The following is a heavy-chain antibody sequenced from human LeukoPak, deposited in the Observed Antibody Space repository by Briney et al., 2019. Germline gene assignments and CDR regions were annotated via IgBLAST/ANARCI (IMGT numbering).Heavy chain of an antibody. J-gene: IGHJ6*03. D-gene: IGHD3-10*01. CDR2: IYTSGST. V-gene: IGHV4-61*02. CDR1: GGSISSGSYY. CDR3: ARDMGTVRGEYYYYMDV. Sequence: PSETLSLTCTVSGGSISSGSYYWSWIRQPAGKGLEWIGRIYTSGSTNYNPSLKSRVTISVDTSKNQSSLKLSSVTAADTAVYYCARDMGTVRGEYYYYMDVWGKGTTVTISS.